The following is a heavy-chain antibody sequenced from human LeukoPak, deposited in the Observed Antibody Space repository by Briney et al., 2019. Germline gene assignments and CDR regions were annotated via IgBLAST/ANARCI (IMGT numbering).Heavy chain of an antibody. J-gene: IGHJ5*02. CDR1: GFTFTSYA. D-gene: IGHD3-3*01. Sequence: GGSLRLSCAASGFTFTSYAMNWVRQAPGKGLEWVSRISDGTAGTYYADSVKGRFTISRDNSKNTLYLQMNSLRAEDAAVYYCARVSGLRSFTLISWGLGTLVTVSS. CDR2: ISDGTAGT. V-gene: IGHV3-23*01. CDR3: ARVSGLRSFTLIS.